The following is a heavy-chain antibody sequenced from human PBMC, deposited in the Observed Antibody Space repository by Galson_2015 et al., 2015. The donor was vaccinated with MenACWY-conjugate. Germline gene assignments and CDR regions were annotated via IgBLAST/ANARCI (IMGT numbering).Heavy chain of an antibody. CDR3: ARRLAYCGGDCYSGFDY. D-gene: IGHD2-21*02. V-gene: IGHV5-51*01. Sequence: QSGAEVKKPGESLTISCTGSGYSFTSYWIGWVRQMPGKGLEWMGIVYPADSDTRYSPSFQGQVTMSADKSISTAYLQWSSLKASDTAIYYCARRLAYCGGDCYSGFDYWGQGPLVTVSS. CDR2: VYPADSDT. CDR1: GYSFTSYW. J-gene: IGHJ4*02.